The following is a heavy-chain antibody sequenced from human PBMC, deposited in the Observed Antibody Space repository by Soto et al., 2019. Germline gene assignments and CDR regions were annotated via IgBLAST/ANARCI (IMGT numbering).Heavy chain of an antibody. CDR1: GGTFSSYA. Sequence: QVQLVQSGAEVKKPGSSVKVSCKASGGTFSSYAISWVRQAPGQGLEWWGGLTPIFGTAKYAQKFQGRVTITADEATSTAYMELSRLRSEDTAVYYCASLLRGYSGTGDYWGQGTLVTVSS. J-gene: IGHJ4*02. V-gene: IGHV1-69*12. D-gene: IGHD5-12*01. CDR3: ASLLRGYSGTGDY. CDR2: LTPIFGTA.